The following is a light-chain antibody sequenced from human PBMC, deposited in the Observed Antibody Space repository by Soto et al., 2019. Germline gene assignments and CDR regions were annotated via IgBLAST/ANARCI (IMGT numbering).Light chain of an antibody. CDR1: QSINRH. CDR3: QQLWTYPLT. CDR2: DAS. V-gene: IGKV3-11*01. J-gene: IGKJ4*01. Sequence: EIVLTQSPATLSLSPGERATLSCRASQSINRHLAWYRQKPGQAPRLLIYDASNRATGIPARFSGSGSGTDFTLTISSLQPEDFATYYCQQLWTYPLTFGGGTKVDIK.